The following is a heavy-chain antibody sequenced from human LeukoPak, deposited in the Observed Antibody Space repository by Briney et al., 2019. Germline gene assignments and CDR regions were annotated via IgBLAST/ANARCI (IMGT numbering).Heavy chain of an antibody. Sequence: GGSLRLSCAISGFTSAKFAMSWVRQAPGKGLEWVSTISGSGIVTYYADSAKGRFTISRDNSKNTLYLQMNSLRAEDTAMYYCARVGEGELGNWFDPWGQGTLVTVSS. D-gene: IGHD3-10*01. CDR3: ARVGEGELGNWFDP. V-gene: IGHV3-23*01. J-gene: IGHJ5*02. CDR2: ISGSGIVT. CDR1: GFTSAKFA.